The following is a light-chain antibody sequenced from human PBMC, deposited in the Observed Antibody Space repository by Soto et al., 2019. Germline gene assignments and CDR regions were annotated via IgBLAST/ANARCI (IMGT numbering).Light chain of an antibody. CDR3: MQALQTPRT. CDR1: QSLLHSNGYNY. CDR2: LGS. Sequence: DIVMTQSPLSLPVTPGEPASISCRSSQSLLHSNGYNYLDWYLQKPGQSPQLLIYLGSNRASGVXDXSSGSGSGTDFTLKISRVEAEDVGVYYCMQALQTPRTFGQGTKVEI. J-gene: IGKJ1*01. V-gene: IGKV2-28*01.